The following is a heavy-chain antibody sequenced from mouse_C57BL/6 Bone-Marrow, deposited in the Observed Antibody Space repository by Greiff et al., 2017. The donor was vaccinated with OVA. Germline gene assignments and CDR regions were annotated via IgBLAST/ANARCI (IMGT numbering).Heavy chain of an antibody. CDR2: INPNNGGT. V-gene: IGHV1-26*01. Sequence: EVQLQQSGPELVKPGASVKISCKASGYTFTDYYMNWVKQSHGKSLEWIGDINPNNGGTSYNQKFKGKATLTVDKSSSTAYMELRSLTSEDSAVYYCARAITTVVPLYWYFDVWGTGTTVTVSS. J-gene: IGHJ1*03. CDR1: GYTFTDYY. CDR3: ARAITTVVPLYWYFDV. D-gene: IGHD1-1*01.